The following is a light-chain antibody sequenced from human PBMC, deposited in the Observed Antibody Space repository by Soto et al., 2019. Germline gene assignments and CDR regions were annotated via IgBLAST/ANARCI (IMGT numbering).Light chain of an antibody. CDR2: TAS. V-gene: IGKV1-39*01. Sequence: DIRMTQSPSSLSASVGDTVTITCRASQGISDYLSWFQHKPGEAPNRLIYTASSLQGGVPLRFSGAGSRTDFSLTISGLQPEDSATYYCQQTYTYPWTFGQGTRVDIK. CDR3: QQTYTYPWT. CDR1: QGISDY. J-gene: IGKJ1*01.